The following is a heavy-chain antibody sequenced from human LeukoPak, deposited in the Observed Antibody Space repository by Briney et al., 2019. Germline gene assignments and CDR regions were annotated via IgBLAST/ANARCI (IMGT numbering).Heavy chain of an antibody. V-gene: IGHV3-21*01. D-gene: IGHD2/OR15-2a*01. CDR2: ITCISSYI. CDR3: ASLSPSPSLRDY. J-gene: IGHJ4*02. Sequence: GGALRLSCAASGFTFSTYSMNWVRQAPGKGVEGFSSITCISSYIYYADSVKRLFTISRDNAKSSLYLPMNRLTADVTALYSCASLSPSPSLRDYWGQGTLVTVSS. CDR1: GFTFSTYS.